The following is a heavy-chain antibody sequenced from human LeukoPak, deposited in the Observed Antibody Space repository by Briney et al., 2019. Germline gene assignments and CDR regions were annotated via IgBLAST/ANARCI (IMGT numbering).Heavy chain of an antibody. V-gene: IGHV3-66*01. D-gene: IGHD4-23*01. Sequence: GGSLRLSCAASGFTVSSNYMSWVRQAPGKGLEWVSAIYTGGSTYYAGSVKGRFTISRDNSKNTLYLQMNNLRAEDTAVYYCARGEDDYGGGDAFDIWGQGTMVTVSS. J-gene: IGHJ3*02. CDR3: ARGEDDYGGGDAFDI. CDR1: GFTVSSNY. CDR2: IYTGGST.